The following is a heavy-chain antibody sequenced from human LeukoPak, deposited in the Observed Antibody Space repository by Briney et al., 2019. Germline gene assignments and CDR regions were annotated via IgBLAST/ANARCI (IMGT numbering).Heavy chain of an antibody. J-gene: IGHJ5*02. Sequence: SQTLSLTRAISGDSVSSNSAAWNWIRQSPSRGLEWLGRTYYRSKWYNDYAVSVKSRITINPDTSKNQFSLQLNSVTPEDTAVYYCARAGSSWSDRYNWFDPWGQGTLVTVSS. CDR3: ARAGSSWSDRYNWFDP. CDR2: TYYRSKWYN. CDR1: GDSVSSNSAA. D-gene: IGHD6-13*01. V-gene: IGHV6-1*01.